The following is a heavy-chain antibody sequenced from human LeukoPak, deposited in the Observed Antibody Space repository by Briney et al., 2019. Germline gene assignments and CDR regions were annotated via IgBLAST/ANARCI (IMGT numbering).Heavy chain of an antibody. CDR2: IYYSGST. D-gene: IGHD6-6*01. CDR1: GGSISSYY. V-gene: IGHV4-59*08. CDR3: ARRIAARRSWYFDL. Sequence: MPSETLSLTCTVSGGSISSYYWSWIRQPPGKGLEWIGYIYYSGSTYYNPSLKSRVTISVDTSKNQFSLKMSSVTAADTAVYYCARRIAARRSWYFDLWGRGTLVTVSS. J-gene: IGHJ2*01.